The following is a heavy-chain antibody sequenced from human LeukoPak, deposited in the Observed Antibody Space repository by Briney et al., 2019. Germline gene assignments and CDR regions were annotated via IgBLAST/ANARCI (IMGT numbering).Heavy chain of an antibody. Sequence: GGSLRLSCAASGFTFSSYAMSWVRQAPGKGLEWVSAISGSGGSTYYADSVKGRFTISRDNSKNTLYLQMNSLRAEDTAVYYCAKDYSHDYGDYVGAFDIWGQGTMVTVSS. J-gene: IGHJ3*02. CDR3: AKDYSHDYGDYVGAFDI. D-gene: IGHD4-17*01. CDR2: ISGSGGST. CDR1: GFTFSSYA. V-gene: IGHV3-23*01.